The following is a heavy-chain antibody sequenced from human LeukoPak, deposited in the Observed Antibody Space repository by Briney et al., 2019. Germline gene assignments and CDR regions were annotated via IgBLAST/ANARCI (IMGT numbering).Heavy chain of an antibody. D-gene: IGHD7-27*01. J-gene: IGHJ4*02. Sequence: PGGSLRLSCAASGFAFTSSAMSWVRQAPGKGLEWVSAISGSGDSTYYADSVKGRFTISRDNSKNSLYLQMNSLRAEDTAVYYCAREGLLTGADYWGQGTLVTVSS. CDR1: GFAFTSSA. CDR2: ISGSGDST. V-gene: IGHV3-23*01. CDR3: AREGLLTGADY.